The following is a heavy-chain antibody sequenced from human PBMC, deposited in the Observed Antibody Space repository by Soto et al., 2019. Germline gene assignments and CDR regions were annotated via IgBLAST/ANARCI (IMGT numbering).Heavy chain of an antibody. V-gene: IGHV1-69*01. CDR1: GGTFSSYA. D-gene: IGHD4-17*01. CDR3: ARAMTTVAGGRKGAFDI. Sequence: QVQLEQSGAEVKKPGSSVKVSCKASGGTFSSYAISWVRQAPGQGLEWMGGIIPIFGTANYAQKFQGRVTITADESTSTAYMELSSLRSEDTAVYYCARAMTTVAGGRKGAFDIWGQGTMVTVSS. J-gene: IGHJ3*02. CDR2: IIPIFGTA.